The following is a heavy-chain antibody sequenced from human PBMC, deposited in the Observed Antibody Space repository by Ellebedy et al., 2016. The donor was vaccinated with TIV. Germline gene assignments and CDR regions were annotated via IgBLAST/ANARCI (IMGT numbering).Heavy chain of an antibody. V-gene: IGHV3-43*01. CDR3: AKVPVGYCSTGSGFVLDS. Sequence: GESLKISCAASGFTFGDYTMHWVRQAPGKGLEWVSLITWDGDSTYYADSVKGVFTISRDNSKNSMYLEMNSLRTEHTALYYFAKVPVGYCSTGSGFVLDSWGQGTLVSVSS. J-gene: IGHJ4*02. CDR1: GFTFGDYT. D-gene: IGHD2-15*01. CDR2: ITWDGDST.